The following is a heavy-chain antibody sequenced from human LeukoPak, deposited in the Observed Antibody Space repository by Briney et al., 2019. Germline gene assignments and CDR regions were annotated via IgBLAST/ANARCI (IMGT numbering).Heavy chain of an antibody. J-gene: IGHJ4*02. D-gene: IGHD6-19*01. CDR1: GFTFSSYG. Sequence: PVGSLRLSCAASGFTFSSYGMHWVRQAPGEGLEWVAIIWYDGSNNYYADSVKGRFTISRDNSKNTLSLQMNSLRAEDTAVYYCARDSIAVAGCFDSWGQGTLVTVSS. CDR2: IWYDGSNN. CDR3: ARDSIAVAGCFDS. V-gene: IGHV3-33*01.